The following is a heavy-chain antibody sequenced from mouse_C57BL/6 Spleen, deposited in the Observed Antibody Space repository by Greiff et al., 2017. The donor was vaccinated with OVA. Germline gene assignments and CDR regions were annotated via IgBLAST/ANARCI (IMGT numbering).Heavy chain of an antibody. D-gene: IGHD2-4*01. CDR2: ISDGGSYT. CDR1: GFTFSSYA. Sequence: EVKLMESGGGLVKPGGSLKLSCAASGFTFSSYAMSWVRQTPEKRLEWVATISDGGSYTYYPDNVKGRFTISRDNAKNNLYLQMSHLKSEDTAMYYCARDGPGGTMITRGYFDVWGTGTTVTVSS. CDR3: ARDGPGGTMITRGYFDV. J-gene: IGHJ1*03. V-gene: IGHV5-4*01.